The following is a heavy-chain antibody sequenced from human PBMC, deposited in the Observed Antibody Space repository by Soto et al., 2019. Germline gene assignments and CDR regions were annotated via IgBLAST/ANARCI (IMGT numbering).Heavy chain of an antibody. CDR3: ARHGGYVPYFDY. V-gene: IGHV4-59*08. D-gene: IGHD5-12*01. J-gene: IGHJ4*02. CDR1: GGPISSYY. CDR2: IYYSGST. Sequence: SETLSLTCTVSGGPISSYYWSWIRQPPGKGLEWIGYIYYSGSTNYNPSLKSRVTISVDTSKNQFSLKLSSVTAADTAVYYCARHGGYVPYFDYWGQGTLVTVSS.